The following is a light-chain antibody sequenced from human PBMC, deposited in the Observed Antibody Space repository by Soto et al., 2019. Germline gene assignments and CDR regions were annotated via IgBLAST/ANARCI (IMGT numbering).Light chain of an antibody. J-gene: IGKJ1*01. CDR2: SAS. Sequence: DIPMTLSPSTLPASVGDRVTITCRASQSISSYLNWYQQKPGKAPKLLIYSASSLQSGVPSRFSGSGSGTDFTLTISSLQPEDFATYYCQQSYSTPTFGQGTKVDI. V-gene: IGKV1-39*01. CDR3: QQSYSTPT. CDR1: QSISSY.